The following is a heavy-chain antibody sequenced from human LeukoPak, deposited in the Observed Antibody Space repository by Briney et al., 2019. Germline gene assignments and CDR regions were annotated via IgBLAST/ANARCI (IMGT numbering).Heavy chain of an antibody. V-gene: IGHV4-34*01. CDR3: ARGPYYYDSSGYYYYYYYYMCV. CDR2: INHGGST. CDR1: GGSASGYY. D-gene: IGHD3-22*01. J-gene: IGHJ6*03. Sequence: NPSENLSLNCAGYGGSASGYYWSWIRQPPGKGLEWMGNINHGGSTNYNPSLKRRVTISVDTTRNQFTLKLSSVTAADAAVYYCARGPYYYDSSGYYYYYYYYMCVWGKGTTVTVSS.